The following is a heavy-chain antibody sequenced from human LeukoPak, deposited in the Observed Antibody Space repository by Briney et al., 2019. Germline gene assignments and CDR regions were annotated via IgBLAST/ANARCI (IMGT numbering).Heavy chain of an antibody. CDR1: GFTFSSYS. CDR2: ISSSSSYI. CDR3: ASAAYGSGSYFVS. Sequence: PGGSLRLSCAASGFTFSSYSMNWVRQAPGKGLEWVSSISSSSSYIYYADSVKGRFTISRDNAKNSLYLQMNSLRAEDTAVYYCASAAYGSGSYFVSWGQGTLVTVSS. D-gene: IGHD3-10*01. J-gene: IGHJ5*02. V-gene: IGHV3-21*01.